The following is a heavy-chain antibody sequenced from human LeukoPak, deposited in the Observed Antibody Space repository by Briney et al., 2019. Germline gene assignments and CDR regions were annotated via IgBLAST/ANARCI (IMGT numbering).Heavy chain of an antibody. Sequence: ASVKVSCKASGGTFSSYAISWVRQAPGQGLEWMGRIIPIFGIANHAQKFRGRVTITADKSTSTAYMELSSLRSEDTAVYYCARENRVVVAANYYYYGMDVWGQGTTVTVSS. CDR2: IIPIFGIA. CDR3: ARENRVVVAANYYYYGMDV. V-gene: IGHV1-69*04. J-gene: IGHJ6*02. D-gene: IGHD2-15*01. CDR1: GGTFSSYA.